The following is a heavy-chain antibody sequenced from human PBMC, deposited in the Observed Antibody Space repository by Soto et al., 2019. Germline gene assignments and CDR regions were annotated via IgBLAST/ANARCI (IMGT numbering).Heavy chain of an antibody. Sequence: EVQLVESGGGLVQPGGSLRLSCVASGFTLRNYWMHWFRQAPGKGLVWVSRITNDGSTTYYADSVKGRFTISRDNAKNTLYLQVNSLRVEDTAVYYCARDQVGAGGTADYWGQGTLVTVS. CDR3: ARDQVGAGGTADY. V-gene: IGHV3-74*01. CDR2: ITNDGSTT. CDR1: GFTLRNYW. J-gene: IGHJ4*02. D-gene: IGHD1-26*01.